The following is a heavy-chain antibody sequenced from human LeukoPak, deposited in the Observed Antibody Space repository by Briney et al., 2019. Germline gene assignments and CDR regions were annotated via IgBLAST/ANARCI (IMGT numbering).Heavy chain of an antibody. Sequence: GGSLRLSCAASGFTFSNYAMNWVRQAPGKGLEWVSLISNSGDNTYYADSVKGRFTISRDNSKNTLSLQMNSLGAEDTAVYYCAKRGQPSNSYFFDYWGQGTLVTLSS. J-gene: IGHJ4*02. CDR1: GFTFSNYA. D-gene: IGHD4-23*01. V-gene: IGHV3-23*01. CDR2: ISNSGDNT. CDR3: AKRGQPSNSYFFDY.